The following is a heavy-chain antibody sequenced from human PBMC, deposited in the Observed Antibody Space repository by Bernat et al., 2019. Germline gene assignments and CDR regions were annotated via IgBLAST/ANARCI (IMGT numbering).Heavy chain of an antibody. CDR3: ARVWRSAAAEDNYFYYFDV. V-gene: IGHV1-2*02. CDR1: GYNFTGYY. D-gene: IGHD6-13*01. CDR2: INANRGGT. Sequence: QVQLVQSGAEVKKSGASVKVSCKASGYNFTGYYIHWVRQAPGQGLEWMGWINANRGGTNYAQKFQGRVTMTTDTSMSTVYMELRRLRSDDTAVYYCARVWRSAAAEDNYFYYFDVWGKGTTVTVSS. J-gene: IGHJ6*03.